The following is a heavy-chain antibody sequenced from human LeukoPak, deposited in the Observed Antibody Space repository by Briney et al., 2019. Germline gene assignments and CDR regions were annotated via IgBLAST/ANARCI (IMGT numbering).Heavy chain of an antibody. V-gene: IGHV1-46*01. Sequence: ASVKVSRKASGYTFTSYYMHWVRQAPGQGLEWMGIINPSGGSTSYAQKFQGRVTMTRDMSTSTVYMELSSLRSEDTAVYYCARDEYYYDSSGTNWFDPWGQGTLVTVSS. CDR2: INPSGGST. CDR3: ARDEYYYDSSGTNWFDP. J-gene: IGHJ5*02. CDR1: GYTFTSYY. D-gene: IGHD3-22*01.